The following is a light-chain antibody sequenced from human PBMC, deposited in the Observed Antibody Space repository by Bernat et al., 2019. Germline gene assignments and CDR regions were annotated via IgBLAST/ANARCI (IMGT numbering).Light chain of an antibody. CDR1: QSLLHTNGYNY. V-gene: IGKV2-28*01. Sequence: IEVTQSPLSLPVTPGEPASISCRSSQSLLHTNGYNYMDWYLQKPGQSPQLLIFLGSSRASGVPDRISGSASGTDFTLKISRVEAEDVGIYYCMQALQTPFTFGQGTRLEIK. J-gene: IGKJ5*01. CDR2: LGS. CDR3: MQALQTPFT.